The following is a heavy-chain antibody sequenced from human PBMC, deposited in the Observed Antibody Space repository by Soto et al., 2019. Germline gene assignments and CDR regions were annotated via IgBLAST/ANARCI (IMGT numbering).Heavy chain of an antibody. CDR3: ARGVGWEPLDY. CDR1: GHSFTSYG. V-gene: IGHV1-18*01. J-gene: IGHJ4*02. Sequence: ASVKIACEASGHSFTSYGISWVRQAPGQGLEWMGWISAYNGNTNYAQKLQGRVTMTTDTSTSTAYMELRSLRSDDTAVYYCARGVGWEPLDYWGQGTLVTVSS. CDR2: ISAYNGNT. D-gene: IGHD1-26*01.